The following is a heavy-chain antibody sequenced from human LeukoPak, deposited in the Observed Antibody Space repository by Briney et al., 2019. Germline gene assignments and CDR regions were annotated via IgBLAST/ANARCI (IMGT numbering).Heavy chain of an antibody. Sequence: SETLSLTCTVSGGSISSGSYYWSWIRQPAGKGLEWIGRIYTSGSTNYNPSLKSRVTISVDTSKNQFSLRLSSVTAADTAVYFCARTLGNYDSSGYDFDYWGQGTLVTVSS. V-gene: IGHV4-61*02. CDR1: GGSISSGSYY. CDR3: ARTLGNYDSSGYDFDY. J-gene: IGHJ4*02. CDR2: IYTSGST. D-gene: IGHD3-22*01.